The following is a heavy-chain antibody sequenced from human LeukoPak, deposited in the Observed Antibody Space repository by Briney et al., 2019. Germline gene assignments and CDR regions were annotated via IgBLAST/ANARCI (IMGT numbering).Heavy chain of an antibody. CDR1: GFTFSSYG. D-gene: IGHD2-21*01. J-gene: IGHJ6*03. Sequence: GSLRLSCAASGFTFSSYGMHWVRQAPGKGLEWVAVISYDGSSKYYADSVKGRFTISRDNSKNTLYLQMNSLRAEDTAVYYCARVQSVYYYYYMDVWGKGTTVTISS. CDR2: ISYDGSSK. CDR3: ARVQSVYYYYYMDV. V-gene: IGHV3-30*03.